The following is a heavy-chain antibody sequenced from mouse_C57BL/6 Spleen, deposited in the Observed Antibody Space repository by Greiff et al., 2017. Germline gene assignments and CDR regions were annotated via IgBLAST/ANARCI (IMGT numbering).Heavy chain of an antibody. V-gene: IGHV3-6*01. CDR2: ISYDGSN. CDR1: GYSITSGYY. CDR3: ASLLRAY. Sequence: EVQLQESGPGLVKPSQSLSLTCSVTGYSITSGYYWNWIRQFPGNKLEWMGYISYDGSNNYNPSLKNRISITRDTSKNQFFLKLNSVTTEDTATYYCASLLRAYWGQGTLVTVSA. J-gene: IGHJ3*01. D-gene: IGHD1-1*01.